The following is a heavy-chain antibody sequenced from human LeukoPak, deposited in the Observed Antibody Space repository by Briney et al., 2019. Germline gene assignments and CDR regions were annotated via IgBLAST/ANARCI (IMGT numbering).Heavy chain of an antibody. CDR2: INTDGSDT. V-gene: IGHV3-74*03. D-gene: IGHD6-19*01. CDR3: AGDQGGSGPTTYDY. CDR1: GFTFSRSW. J-gene: IGHJ4*02. Sequence: GGSLRLSCAASGFTFSRSWMHWVRQAPGKGLVWVSRINTDGSDTMYADSVKGRFTISRDNAKNTLYLQMNSLKAEDTAVYYCAGDQGGSGPTTYDYWGQGNLVTVSS.